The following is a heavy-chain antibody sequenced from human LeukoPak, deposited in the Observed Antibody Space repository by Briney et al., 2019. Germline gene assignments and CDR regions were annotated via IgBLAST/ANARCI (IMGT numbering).Heavy chain of an antibody. Sequence: ASVKASCKASGYTFTSYYMHWVRQAPGQGLEWMGIINPNGGSTTYAQKFQGRVTMTRDTSTSTVYMEVSSLRSEDTAVYYCARGHDSSGLNWYFDLWGRGTLVTVSS. CDR2: INPNGGST. CDR1: GYTFTSYY. J-gene: IGHJ2*01. CDR3: ARGHDSSGLNWYFDL. V-gene: IGHV1-46*01. D-gene: IGHD3-22*01.